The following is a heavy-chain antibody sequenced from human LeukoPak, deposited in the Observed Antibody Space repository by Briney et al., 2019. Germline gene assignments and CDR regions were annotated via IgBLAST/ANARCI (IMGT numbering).Heavy chain of an antibody. CDR3: VAAGATRDGAFDI. V-gene: IGHV5-51*01. D-gene: IGHD1-26*01. J-gene: IGHJ3*02. CDR1: GYSFTSYW. Sequence: GESLKISCRGSGYSFTSYWIGWVRQMPGKGLEWMGIIYPGDSDTRYSPSFQGQVTISADKSISTAYLQWSSLKASDTAMYYCVAAGATRDGAFDIWGQGTMVTVSS. CDR2: IYPGDSDT.